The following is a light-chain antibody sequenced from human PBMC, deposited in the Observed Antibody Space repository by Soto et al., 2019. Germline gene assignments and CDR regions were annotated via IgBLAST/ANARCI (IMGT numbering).Light chain of an antibody. CDR3: SSYAGANRV. CDR1: SSDVGANNY. J-gene: IGLJ1*01. Sequence: QSALTQPPSASGSPGQSVTISCTGTSSDVGANNYVSWYQQHPGKAPKLMIYEVTKRPSGVPDRFSGSKSGNKAYLTVSELQAEDEADCYCSSYAGANRVFGTGTKVT. V-gene: IGLV2-8*01. CDR2: EVT.